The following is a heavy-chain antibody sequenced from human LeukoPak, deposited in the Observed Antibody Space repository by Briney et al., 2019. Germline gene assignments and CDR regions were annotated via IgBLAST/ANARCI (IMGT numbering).Heavy chain of an antibody. Sequence: SETLSLTCTVSGGSISSSSCYWGWIRQPPGKGLEWIGSIYYSGSTYYNPSLKSRVTISVDTSKNQFSLKLSSVTAADTAVYYCARHSYDSSGYYYYYFDYWGQGTLVTVSS. CDR1: GGSISSSSCY. D-gene: IGHD3-22*01. CDR3: ARHSYDSSGYYYYYFDY. J-gene: IGHJ4*02. V-gene: IGHV4-39*01. CDR2: IYYSGST.